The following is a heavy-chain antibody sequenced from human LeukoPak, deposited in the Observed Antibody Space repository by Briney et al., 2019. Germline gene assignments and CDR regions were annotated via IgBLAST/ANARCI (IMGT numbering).Heavy chain of an antibody. D-gene: IGHD4-17*01. CDR3: ARGFPRDYHARSWFDP. J-gene: IGHJ5*02. Sequence: SETLSLTCTVSGGSINSGSHYWSWIRQPAGKGLEWIGHIYSSGTTNYNPSLRSRVTISIDTSKKQFSLKLSSVTAADTAVYYCARGFPRDYHARSWFDPWGQGTLVTVSS. V-gene: IGHV4-61*09. CDR2: IYSSGTT. CDR1: GGSINSGSHY.